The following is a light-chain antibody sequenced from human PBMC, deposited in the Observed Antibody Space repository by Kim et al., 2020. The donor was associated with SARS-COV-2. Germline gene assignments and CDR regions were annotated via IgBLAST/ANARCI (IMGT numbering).Light chain of an antibody. Sequence: VSPGQTASITCSGDNLGGKYPAWYQQKPGQSPVLVIYEYNKRPSGIPARFSGSYYGNTATLTISGAQTMDEADYYCQAWDSSTAVFGGGTKLSVL. CDR3: QAWDSSTAV. V-gene: IGLV3-1*01. CDR1: NLGGKY. J-gene: IGLJ3*02. CDR2: EYN.